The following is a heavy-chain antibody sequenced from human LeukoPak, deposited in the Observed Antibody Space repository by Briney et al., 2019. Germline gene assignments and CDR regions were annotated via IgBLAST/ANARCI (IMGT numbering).Heavy chain of an antibody. J-gene: IGHJ4*02. Sequence: SETLSLTCAVSGGSIRRKNYYWGWIRQPPGKGLEWIGSIYYSGSTYYNPSLKSRVTISVDTSKNQFSLKLSSVTAADTAVYYCARQTGAEGFDYWGQGTLVTVSS. CDR3: ARQTGAEGFDY. D-gene: IGHD1-14*01. CDR2: IYYSGST. V-gene: IGHV4-39*01. CDR1: GGSIRRKNYY.